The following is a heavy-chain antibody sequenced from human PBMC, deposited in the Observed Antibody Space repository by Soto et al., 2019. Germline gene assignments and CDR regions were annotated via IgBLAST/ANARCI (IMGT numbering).Heavy chain of an antibody. CDR2: ISYDGRIT. CDR3: AKAPGDYGEYFYGMDV. Sequence: VQLVESGGGVVQPGRSLRLSCAASGFTFSTCGMHWVRQAPGKGLEWVAVISYDGRITYSADSVKGRFTISKDNFENTLFLQMKSLRPEDTAVYYCAKAPGDYGEYFYGMDVSGQGTTVTVSS. CDR1: GFTFSTCG. D-gene: IGHD4-17*01. V-gene: IGHV3-30*18. J-gene: IGHJ6*02.